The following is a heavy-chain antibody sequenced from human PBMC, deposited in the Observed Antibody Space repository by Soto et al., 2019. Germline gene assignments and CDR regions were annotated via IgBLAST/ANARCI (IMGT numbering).Heavy chain of an antibody. CDR3: ARGRSSGWYFWFDP. Sequence: SETLSLTCTVSGGSISSYYWSWIREPPGKGLEWIGYIYYSGSTNYNPSLKSRVTISVDTSKNQFSLKLSSVTAADTAVYYCARGRSSGWYFWFDPWGQGTLVTVSS. CDR1: GGSISSYY. J-gene: IGHJ5*02. V-gene: IGHV4-59*01. CDR2: IYYSGST. D-gene: IGHD6-19*01.